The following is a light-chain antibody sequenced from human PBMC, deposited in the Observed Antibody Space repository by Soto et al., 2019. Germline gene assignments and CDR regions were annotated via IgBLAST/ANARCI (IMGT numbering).Light chain of an antibody. J-gene: IGKJ1*01. CDR2: GVS. CDR1: ETVNRNY. CDR3: QQYIDSPRA. Sequence: EIVLPQSPGTLASSLGDGATLSCRASETVNRNYLAWYHQKPGQPPRLLIYGVSNRAPGVPDRFSSGGSGTEFTLTIVRLEPDDFGTYYCQQYIDSPRAFGQGTRVDVK. V-gene: IGKV3-20*01.